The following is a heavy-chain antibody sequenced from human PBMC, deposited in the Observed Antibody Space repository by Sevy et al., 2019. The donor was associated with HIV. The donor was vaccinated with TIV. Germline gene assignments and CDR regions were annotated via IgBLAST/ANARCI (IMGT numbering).Heavy chain of an antibody. CDR2: INPNSGAT. D-gene: IGHD3-10*01. V-gene: IGHV1-2*02. Sequence: ASVKVSCKASGYTFTRYYMHWVRQAPGQGLEWMGWINPNSGATNYAQKFQGRVTMTRDTSITTAYMELSRLTSDDAAVYYCTVDRGLLRLEYFFDYWGQGTLVTVSS. CDR1: GYTFTRYY. CDR3: TVDRGLLRLEYFFDY. J-gene: IGHJ4*02.